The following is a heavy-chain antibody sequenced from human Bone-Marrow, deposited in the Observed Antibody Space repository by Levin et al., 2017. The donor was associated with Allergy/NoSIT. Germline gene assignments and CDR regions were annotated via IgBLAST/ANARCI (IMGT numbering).Heavy chain of an antibody. Sequence: SQTLSLTCTVSGGSITTGRDYWGWIRQPPGEGLEWIGTIYTNGGTFYNPSLKSRVTISMDASKNQVSLKMSSVTAADTGVYYCARSGIGVAATDYWGQGTLVSVSS. D-gene: IGHD6-19*01. CDR2: IYTNGGT. J-gene: IGHJ4*02. CDR3: ARSGIGVAATDY. V-gene: IGHV4-39*01. CDR1: GGSITTGRDY.